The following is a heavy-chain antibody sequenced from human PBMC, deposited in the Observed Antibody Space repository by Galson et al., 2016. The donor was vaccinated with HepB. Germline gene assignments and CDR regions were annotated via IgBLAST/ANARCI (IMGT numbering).Heavy chain of an antibody. D-gene: IGHD2-2*01. Sequence: SETLSLTCTVSGGSISTYYWSWIRQPPGKSLEWIGYIHYSGSTNCNPSLKPRVTISVDTSQHQFSLNLRSVTAADTATYSCARHGRHLLMCLDVWGQGSTVTVSS. CDR1: GGSISTYY. V-gene: IGHV4-59*12. J-gene: IGHJ6*02. CDR2: IHYSGST. CDR3: ARHGRHLLMCLDV.